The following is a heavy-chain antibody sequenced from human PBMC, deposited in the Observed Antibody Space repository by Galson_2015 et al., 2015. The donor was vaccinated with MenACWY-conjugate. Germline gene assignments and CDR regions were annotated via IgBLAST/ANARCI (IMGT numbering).Heavy chain of an antibody. J-gene: IGHJ3*02. V-gene: IGHV4-61*01. CDR3: ARDGGIAVAPGAFDI. Sequence: ETLSLTCTVSGGSVSSGSYYWSWIRQPPGKGLEWIGYIYYSGSTNYNPSLKSRVTISVDTSKNQFSLKLSSVTAADTAVYYCARDGGIAVAPGAFDIWGQGTMVTVSS. D-gene: IGHD6-19*01. CDR2: IYYSGST. CDR1: GGSVSSGSYY.